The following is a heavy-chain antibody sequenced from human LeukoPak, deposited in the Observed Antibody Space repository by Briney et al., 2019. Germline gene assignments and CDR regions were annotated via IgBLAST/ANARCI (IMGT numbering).Heavy chain of an antibody. Sequence: GGSLRLSCAASGFTFDDYAMHWVRQAPGKGLEWVSGISWNSGSIGCADSVKGRFTISRDNSKNTLYLQMNSLRAEDTAVYYCARPRSRYSGYETTLPFDYWGQGTLVTVSS. D-gene: IGHD5-12*01. J-gene: IGHJ4*02. CDR1: GFTFDDYA. V-gene: IGHV3-9*01. CDR2: ISWNSGSI. CDR3: ARPRSRYSGYETTLPFDY.